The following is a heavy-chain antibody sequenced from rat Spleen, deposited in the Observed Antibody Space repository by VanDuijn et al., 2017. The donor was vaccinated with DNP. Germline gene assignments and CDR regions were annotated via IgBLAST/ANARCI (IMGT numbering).Heavy chain of an antibody. Sequence: EVQLVESGGDLVQPGRSLKLSCAASGFTFSNYDMAWVRQAPTKALEWVASITTTGTTTYYRDSVKGRFTVSRDNAKSTLYLQMDSLRSEDTATYYCATQTLNSYWGQGVMVTVSS. CDR2: ITTTGTTT. V-gene: IGHV5-25*01. CDR3: ATQTLNSY. J-gene: IGHJ2*01. CDR1: GFTFSNYD. D-gene: IGHD1-11*01.